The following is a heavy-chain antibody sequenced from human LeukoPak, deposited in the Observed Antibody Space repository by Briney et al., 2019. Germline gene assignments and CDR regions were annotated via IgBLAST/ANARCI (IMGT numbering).Heavy chain of an antibody. V-gene: IGHV4-34*01. Sequence: SETLSLTCAVYGGSFSGYYWSWIRQPPGKGLEWIGEINRSGSTNYNPSLKSRVTISVDTSKNQFSLKLSSVTAADTAVYCCARGRIRYAFRGWSDPWGQGTLVTVSS. CDR1: GGSFSGYY. CDR3: ARGRIRYAFRGWSDP. J-gene: IGHJ5*02. CDR2: INRSGST. D-gene: IGHD2-15*01.